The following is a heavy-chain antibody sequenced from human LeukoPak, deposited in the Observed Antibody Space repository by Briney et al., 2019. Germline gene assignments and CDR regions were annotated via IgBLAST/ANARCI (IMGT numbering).Heavy chain of an antibody. CDR3: ARGLVLLWFGRAENFDY. D-gene: IGHD3-10*01. CDR1: GGSFSGYY. CDR2: INHSGST. Sequence: PSETLSLTCAVYGGSFSGYYWSWLRQPPGKGLEWIGEINHSGSTNYNPSLKSRVTISVDTSKNQFSLKLSSVTAADTAVYYCARGLVLLWFGRAENFDYWGQGTLVTVSS. J-gene: IGHJ4*02. V-gene: IGHV4-34*01.